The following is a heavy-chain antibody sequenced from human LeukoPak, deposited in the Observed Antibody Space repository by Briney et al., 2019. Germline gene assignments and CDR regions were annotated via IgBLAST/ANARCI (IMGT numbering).Heavy chain of an antibody. D-gene: IGHD2/OR15-2a*01. Sequence: VASVKVSCKASGYTFTSYYMHWVRQAPGQGLEWMGIINPSGGSTSYAQKFQGRVTMTRDTSTSTAYMELRNLRSDDTAVYFCARDWGSERIIADYWGQGTLVTVSS. CDR1: GYTFTSYY. CDR2: INPSGGST. V-gene: IGHV1-46*01. CDR3: ARDWGSERIIADY. J-gene: IGHJ4*02.